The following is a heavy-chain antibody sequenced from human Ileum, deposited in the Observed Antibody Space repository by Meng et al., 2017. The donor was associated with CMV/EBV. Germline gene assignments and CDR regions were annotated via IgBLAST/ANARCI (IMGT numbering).Heavy chain of an antibody. V-gene: IGHV3-13*01. J-gene: IGHJ3*02. D-gene: IGHD6-19*01. CDR2: IGTGGDT. Sequence: GESLKISCATSGFTFSAYDFHWVRQAPGKGLEWVSAIGTGGDTYYLGSVKGRFTISREDAKNSLYLQMNSLSAGDTAVYYCAREPMYTSAWFDALAIWGQGTVVTVSS. CDR1: GFTFSAYD. CDR3: AREPMYTSAWFDALAI.